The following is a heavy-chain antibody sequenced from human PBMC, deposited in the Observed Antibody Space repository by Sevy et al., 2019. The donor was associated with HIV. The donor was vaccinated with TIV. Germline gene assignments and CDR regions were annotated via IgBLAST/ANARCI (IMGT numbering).Heavy chain of an antibody. Sequence: GGSLRLSCAASGFTFSSYWMSWVRQAPGKGLEWVANIKQDGSEKYDVDSVKGRFTISRDNAKNSTYLQMNSLRAEDTAVYYCARDGLAATYYYDSSGNHYGMDVWGQGTTVTVSS. V-gene: IGHV3-7*01. CDR3: ARDGLAATYYYDSSGNHYGMDV. J-gene: IGHJ6*02. D-gene: IGHD3-22*01. CDR1: GFTFSSYW. CDR2: IKQDGSEK.